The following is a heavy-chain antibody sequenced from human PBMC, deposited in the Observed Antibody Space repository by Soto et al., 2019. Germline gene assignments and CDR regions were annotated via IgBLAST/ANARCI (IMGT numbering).Heavy chain of an antibody. V-gene: IGHV4-59*01. J-gene: IGHJ6*03. D-gene: IGHD2-8*01. CDR2: IYYSGST. CDR1: GGSISSYY. Sequence: PSETLSLTCTVSGGSISSYYWSWIRQPPGKGLEWIGCIYYSGSTNYNPSLKSRVTISVGTSKNQFSLKLSSVTAADTAVYYCARGGYCTNGVCYDYYYYYMDVWGKGTTVTVSS. CDR3: ARGGYCTNGVCYDYYYYYMDV.